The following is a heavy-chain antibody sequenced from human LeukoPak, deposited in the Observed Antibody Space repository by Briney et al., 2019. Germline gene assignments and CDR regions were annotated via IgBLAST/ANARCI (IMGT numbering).Heavy chain of an antibody. Sequence: ASVKVSCKASAYTFTSFGISWVRQAPGQGLEWMGWISAYNGNTNYAQKFQGRVTMTTDTSTSTAYMELRSLRSDDTAVYYCARDGYSSGSVPFDYWGQGTLVTVSS. CDR3: ARDGYSSGSVPFDY. CDR1: AYTFTSFG. V-gene: IGHV1-18*01. D-gene: IGHD6-19*01. CDR2: ISAYNGNT. J-gene: IGHJ4*02.